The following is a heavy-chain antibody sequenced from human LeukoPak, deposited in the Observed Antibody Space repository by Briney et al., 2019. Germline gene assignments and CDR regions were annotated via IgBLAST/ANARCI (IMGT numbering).Heavy chain of an antibody. CDR1: GFTFSNYE. J-gene: IGHJ4*02. V-gene: IGHV3-48*03. Sequence: PGGSLRLSCAASGFTFSNYEMNWVRQAPAKGLEWVSYISGSGSTIYYADSVKGRFTISRDNAKDSLYLQMNSLRYEDTTVCYCTRVRSGYSHENYFDYWGQGTLVTVSS. CDR2: ISGSGSTI. D-gene: IGHD5-18*01. CDR3: TRVRSGYSHENYFDY.